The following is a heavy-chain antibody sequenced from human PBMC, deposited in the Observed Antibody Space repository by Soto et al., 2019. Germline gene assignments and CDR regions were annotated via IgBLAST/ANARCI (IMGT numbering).Heavy chain of an antibody. Sequence: EVQLLESGGGLAQPGGSLRLSCAASGFTFSSYPMSWVRHAPGQGLECVSGIVASGGITYYADSVKGRFTISRDNSKNTLYLQMNSLRAEDTAVYYCAKNSAATIRVGYDYWGQGTLVTVYS. CDR3: AKNSAATIRVGYDY. J-gene: IGHJ4*02. CDR1: GFTFSSYP. V-gene: IGHV3-23*01. CDR2: IVASGGIT. D-gene: IGHD5-12*01.